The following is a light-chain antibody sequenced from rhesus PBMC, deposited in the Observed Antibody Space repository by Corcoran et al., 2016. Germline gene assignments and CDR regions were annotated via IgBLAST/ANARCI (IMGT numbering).Light chain of an antibody. J-gene: IGKJ2*01. CDR3: VQAIAFPYS. CDR2: GGS. Sequence: DIVMTQTPLSLPITPGEPASISCRSSQSLLHSNGNTYLHWYLQKPGQSPHLLIYGGSNRASGVPDRFSGRGSGTDFTMKISKVEADDVGVYYCVQAIAFPYSFGQGTKVEIK. V-gene: IGKV2-72*01. CDR1: QSLLHSNGNTY.